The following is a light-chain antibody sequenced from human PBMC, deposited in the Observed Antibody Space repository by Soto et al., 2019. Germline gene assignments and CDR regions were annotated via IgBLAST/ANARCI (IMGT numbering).Light chain of an antibody. CDR3: QSYDIHLSASLV. V-gene: IGLV1-40*01. Sequence: QSVLTQPPSVSGAPGQRVTISCTGSSSNFGAGYDVHWYQQLPGTAPKLLIYANSKRPSGIPDRFSGSKSGTSASLAITGLQAEDEADYYCQSYDIHLSASLVFGGGTKLTVL. CDR2: ANS. CDR1: SSNFGAGYD. J-gene: IGLJ2*01.